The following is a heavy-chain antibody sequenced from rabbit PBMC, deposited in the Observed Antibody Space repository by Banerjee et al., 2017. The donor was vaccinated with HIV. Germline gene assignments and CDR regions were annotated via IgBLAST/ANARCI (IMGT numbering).Heavy chain of an antibody. Sequence: QSLEESGGDLVKPGASLTLTCTASGFSFSSSYYMCWVRQAPGKGLEWIACIYAGSSGSSYYASWAKGRFTISKTSSTTVTLQMTSLTAADTATYFCVRAHASSSGYYTYLYLWGPGTLVTVS. D-gene: IGHD1-1*01. J-gene: IGHJ6*01. CDR1: GFSFSSSYY. CDR3: VRAHASSSGYYTYLYL. V-gene: IGHV1S40*01. CDR2: IYAGSSGSS.